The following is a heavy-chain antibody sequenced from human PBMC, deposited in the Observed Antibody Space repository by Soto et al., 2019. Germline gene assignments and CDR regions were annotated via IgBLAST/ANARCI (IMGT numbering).Heavy chain of an antibody. CDR1: RGSISRGCCS. V-gene: IGHV4-30-2*01. Sequence: PSVTLSRTCALSRGSISRGCCSWRWLRQPPGKGLEWIGYIYHSGSTYYNPSIKSRVTISVDRSKNQFSLKLSSVTAADTAVYYCARASKAGTTFAYWGQGTRVPVA. CDR3: ARASKAGTTFAY. CDR2: IYHSGST. J-gene: IGHJ4*02. D-gene: IGHD1-7*01.